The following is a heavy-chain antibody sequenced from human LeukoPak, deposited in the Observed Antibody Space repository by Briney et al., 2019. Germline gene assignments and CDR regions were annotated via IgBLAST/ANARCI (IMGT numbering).Heavy chain of an antibody. CDR3: AKDIGSYYDY. Sequence: GGSLRLSCAASGFTFSNHGMDWVRQAPGKGLEWVSGISPSGDITYYADSVKGRFTISRDNSKNTLYLEMNSLRAEDTAVYYCAKDIGSYYDYWGQGILVTVSS. CDR1: GFTFSNHG. J-gene: IGHJ4*02. CDR2: ISPSGDIT. D-gene: IGHD3-10*01. V-gene: IGHV3-23*01.